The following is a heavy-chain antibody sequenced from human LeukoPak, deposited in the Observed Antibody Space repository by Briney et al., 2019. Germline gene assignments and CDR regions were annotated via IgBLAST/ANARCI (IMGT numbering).Heavy chain of an antibody. CDR2: ISWDGGST. CDR1: GFTFDDYT. D-gene: IGHD4-17*01. V-gene: IGHV3-43*01. Sequence: TGGSLRLSCAASGFTFDDYTMHWVRQAPGKGLEWVSLISWDGGSTYYADSVKGRFTISRDNSKNSLYLQMNSLRTEDTALYYCAKDSTVEIAPYYFDYWGQGTLVTVSS. J-gene: IGHJ4*02. CDR3: AKDSTVEIAPYYFDY.